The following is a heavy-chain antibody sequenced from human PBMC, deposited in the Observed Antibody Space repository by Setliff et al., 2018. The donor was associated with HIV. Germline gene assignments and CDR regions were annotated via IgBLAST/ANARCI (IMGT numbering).Heavy chain of an antibody. V-gene: IGHV3-21*01. CDR3: ARSPITMVRGVSRYYYYYMDV. D-gene: IGHD3-10*01. J-gene: IGHJ6*03. CDR1: GFTFSSYS. Sequence: GGSLRLSCAASGFTFSSYSMNWARQAPGKGLEWVSSISSSSSYIYYADSVKGRFTISRDNAKNSLYLQMNSLRAEDTAVYYCARSPITMVRGVSRYYYYYMDVWGKGTTVTVSS. CDR2: ISSSSSYI.